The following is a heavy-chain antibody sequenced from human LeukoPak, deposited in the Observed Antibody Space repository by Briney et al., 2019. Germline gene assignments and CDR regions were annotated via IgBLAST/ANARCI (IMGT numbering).Heavy chain of an antibody. CDR1: GFTFSSYS. CDR3: ARDFTGCSGGSCYPYNWFDP. CDR2: ISSSSSYI. J-gene: IGHJ5*02. D-gene: IGHD2-15*01. Sequence: GGSLRLSCAASGFTFSSYSMNWVRQAPGKGLEWVSSISSSSSYIYYADSVKGRFTISRDNAKNSLYLQMNSLRAEGTAVYYCARDFTGCSGGSCYPYNWFDPWGQGTLVTVSS. V-gene: IGHV3-21*01.